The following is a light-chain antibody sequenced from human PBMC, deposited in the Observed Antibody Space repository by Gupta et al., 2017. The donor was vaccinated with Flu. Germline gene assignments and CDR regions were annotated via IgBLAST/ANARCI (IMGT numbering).Light chain of an antibody. Sequence: QSVLTQPPSVSAAPGQRVTISCSGSSSNIGSQYVSWYQHLPGATPRLLIYENNKRPSGIPDRFSGSKSGTSVTLAITGLQAGDEADYYCGTWDNSLNAALFGGGTKLTVL. CDR1: SSNIGSQY. CDR2: ENN. J-gene: IGLJ2*01. CDR3: GTWDNSLNAAL. V-gene: IGLV1-51*02.